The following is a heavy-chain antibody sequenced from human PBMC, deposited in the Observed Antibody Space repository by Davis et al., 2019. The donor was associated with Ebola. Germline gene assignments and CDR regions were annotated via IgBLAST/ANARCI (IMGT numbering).Heavy chain of an antibody. CDR2: IRYDGSSK. CDR3: ARYGSGGDYGMDV. J-gene: IGHJ6*02. CDR1: GFTFSRHG. D-gene: IGHD3-10*01. V-gene: IGHV3-30*02. Sequence: PGGSLRLSCAASGFTFSRHGMHWVRQAPGKGLEWVAFIRYDGSSKYYADSVKGRFTISRDNAKNTLYLQMNSLRAEDTAVYYCARYGSGGDYGMDVWGQGTTVTVSS.